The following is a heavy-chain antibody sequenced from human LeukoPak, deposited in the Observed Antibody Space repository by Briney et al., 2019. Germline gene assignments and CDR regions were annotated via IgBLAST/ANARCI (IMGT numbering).Heavy chain of an antibody. Sequence: SETLSLTCSVSGGSVSSYYWSWIRQSPGKGLEWIGYIHNSGRTNYNPSLKSRVTGFVDTSKNQVSLRLSSVTAADTAVYYCARHGTISSESYFDYWGQGALVTASS. D-gene: IGHD1-14*01. V-gene: IGHV4-59*08. CDR1: GGSVSSYY. J-gene: IGHJ4*02. CDR3: ARHGTISSESYFDY. CDR2: IHNSGRT.